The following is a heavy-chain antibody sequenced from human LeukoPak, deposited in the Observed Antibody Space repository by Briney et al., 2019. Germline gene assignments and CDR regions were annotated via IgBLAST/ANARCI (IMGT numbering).Heavy chain of an antibody. J-gene: IGHJ6*03. CDR2: IYYSGST. D-gene: IGHD2-2*01. CDR3: ARVPPAAPKPYYYYYMDV. V-gene: IGHV4-31*03. Sequence: PSETLSLTCTVSGGSFSSGGYYWSWIRPRPGKGLEWIGYIYYSGSTYYNPSLKSRVTISVDTSKNQFSLKLSSVTTADTAVYYCARVPPAAPKPYYYYYMDVWGKGTTVTVSS. CDR1: GGSFSSGGYY.